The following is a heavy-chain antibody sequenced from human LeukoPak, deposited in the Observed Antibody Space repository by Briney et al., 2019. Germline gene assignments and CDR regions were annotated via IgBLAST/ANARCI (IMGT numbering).Heavy chain of an antibody. J-gene: IGHJ5*02. CDR1: GFTFNSYA. Sequence: PGGSLRLSCAASGFTFNSYAMSWVRQAAGKGLEWVSSISGSGGSTYYADSVKGRFTISRDSSKNMLYLQMNILRAEDTAIYYCAKDGIDSGDPNGFDPLGPGNPGHRLL. D-gene: IGHD3-10*01. CDR3: AKDGIDSGDPNGFDP. V-gene: IGHV3-23*01. CDR2: ISGSGGST.